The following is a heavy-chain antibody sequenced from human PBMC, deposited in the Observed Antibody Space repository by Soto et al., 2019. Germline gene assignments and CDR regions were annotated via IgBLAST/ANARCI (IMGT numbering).Heavy chain of an antibody. D-gene: IGHD2-2*02. Sequence: QVQLVQSGAEVKKPGSSVKVSCKASGGTFSSYAISWVRQAPGQGLEWMGGIIPIFGTADYAQKFQGRVTITADESTCTAYMELSSLRSEDTAMYYCATHEIGHCISASCYKGGYYYGMDVWGQGTTVTVSS. CDR2: IIPIFGTA. J-gene: IGHJ6*02. CDR1: GGTFSSYA. V-gene: IGHV1-69*12. CDR3: ATHEIGHCISASCYKGGYYYGMDV.